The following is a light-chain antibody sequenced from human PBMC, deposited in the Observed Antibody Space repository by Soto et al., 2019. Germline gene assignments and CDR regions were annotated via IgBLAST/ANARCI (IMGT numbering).Light chain of an antibody. CDR1: SSDVGSYNL. J-gene: IGLJ2*01. CDR2: EVS. CDR3: GTWDSSLSAGV. V-gene: IGLV2-14*02. Sequence: QSALTQPASVSGSPGQSITISCTGTSSDVGSYNLVSWYQQHPGKAPKLMIYEVSKRPSGVSNRFSGSKSGTSATLGITGLQTGDEADYYCGTWDSSLSAGVFGGGTKVTVL.